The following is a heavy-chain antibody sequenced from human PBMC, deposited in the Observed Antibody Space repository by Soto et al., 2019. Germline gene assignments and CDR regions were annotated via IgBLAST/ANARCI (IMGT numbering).Heavy chain of an antibody. CDR3: AKSTTIFGVVINSYYYYGMDV. CDR1: GFTFRTYA. V-gene: IGHV3-23*01. D-gene: IGHD3-3*01. CDR2: ISGSGGST. Sequence: PGGSLRLSCPASGFTFRTYALSWFRQAPGQGLEWVSAISGSGGSTYYADSVKGRFTISRDNSKNTLYLQMNSLRAEDTAVYYCAKSTTIFGVVINSYYYYGMDVWGQGT. J-gene: IGHJ6*02.